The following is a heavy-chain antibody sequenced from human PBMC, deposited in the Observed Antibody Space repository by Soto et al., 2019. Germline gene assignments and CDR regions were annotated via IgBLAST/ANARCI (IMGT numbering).Heavy chain of an antibody. Sequence: SETLSLTCAVSGDSVTSVNYFWTWIRQPPGGGLEWIGYISNSGISKYNPSLKSRVAMSQDTSKNQFSLTLHSVTAADTAVYFCARGGGNSYCAYHFDTRGRGALVAFSS. CDR2: ISNSGIS. V-gene: IGHV4-61*01. J-gene: IGHJ4*02. D-gene: IGHD2-21*01. CDR3: ARGGGNSYCAYHFDT. CDR1: GDSVTSVNYF.